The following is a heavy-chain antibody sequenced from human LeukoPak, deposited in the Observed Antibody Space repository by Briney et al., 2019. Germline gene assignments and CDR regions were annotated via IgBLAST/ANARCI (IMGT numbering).Heavy chain of an antibody. V-gene: IGHV4-34*01. CDR1: GGSFSGYY. Sequence: ETLSLTCAVYGGSFSGYYWSWIRQPPGKGLEWIGEINHSGSTNYNPSLKSRVTISVDTSKSQFSLKLSSVTAADTAVYYCARGPPYYYDSSGTFDYWGQGTLVTVSS. CDR3: ARGPPYYYDSSGTFDY. CDR2: INHSGST. D-gene: IGHD3-22*01. J-gene: IGHJ4*02.